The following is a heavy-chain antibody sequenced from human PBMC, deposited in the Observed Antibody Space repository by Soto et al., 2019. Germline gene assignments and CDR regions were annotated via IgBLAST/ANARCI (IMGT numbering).Heavy chain of an antibody. D-gene: IGHD2-8*02. V-gene: IGHV4-39*07. CDR1: GGSISSGDYY. CDR2: INHSGST. Sequence: SETLSLTCSVSGGSISSGDYYWNWIRQPPGTGLEWIGEINHSGSTNYNPSLKSRVTISVDTSKNQFSLKLTSVTAADTAVYYCARDKITGLFDYWGQGTLVTV. J-gene: IGHJ4*02. CDR3: ARDKITGLFDY.